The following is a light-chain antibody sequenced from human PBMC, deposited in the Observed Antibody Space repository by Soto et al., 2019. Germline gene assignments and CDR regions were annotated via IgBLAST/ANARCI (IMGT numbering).Light chain of an antibody. V-gene: IGLV2-14*01. Sequence: SALTQPASVSGSPGQSTTISCTGTSSDVGGYNYVSWYQQHPGKAPKLMIYDVSNRPSGVSNRFSGSKSGNTASLTISGLQAEDEADYYCSSYTSSSTPSVFGTGTKVTVL. CDR3: SSYTSSSTPSV. CDR1: SSDVGGYNY. CDR2: DVS. J-gene: IGLJ1*01.